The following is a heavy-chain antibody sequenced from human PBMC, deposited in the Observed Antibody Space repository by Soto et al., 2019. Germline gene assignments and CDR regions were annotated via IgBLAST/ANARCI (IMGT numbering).Heavy chain of an antibody. CDR3: ARGMIVGPQGIDD. V-gene: IGHV4-59*01. CDR2: IYYSGNT. J-gene: IGHJ4*02. CDR1: RGSFSSDY. Sequence: QVQLQESGPGLVKPSETLSLTCTVSRGSFSSDYWSWIRQPPGKGLEWIGYIYYSGNTNYYPSLKMRVIISLDTSQNQVPRKLTTATAADTAVYSCARGMIVGPQGIDDWGQGNLVKVSS. D-gene: IGHD3-22*01.